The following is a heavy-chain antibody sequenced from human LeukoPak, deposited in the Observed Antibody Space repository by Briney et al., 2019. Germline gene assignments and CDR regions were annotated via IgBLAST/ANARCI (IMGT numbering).Heavy chain of an antibody. V-gene: IGHV3-7*01. J-gene: IGHJ4*02. CDR1: GFTFSSYW. CDR3: ARDSISSWYHRGGFDY. Sequence: GGSLRLSCAASGFTFSSYWMSWVRQAPGKGLEWVANIKQDGSEKYYVDSVKGRFTISRDNAKNSLYLQMNSLRAEDTAVYYCARDSISSWYHRGGFDYWGQGTLVTVSS. CDR2: IKQDGSEK. D-gene: IGHD6-13*01.